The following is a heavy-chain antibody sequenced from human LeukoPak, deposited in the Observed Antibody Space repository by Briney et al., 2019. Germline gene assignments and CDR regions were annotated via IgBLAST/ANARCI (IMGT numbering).Heavy chain of an antibody. CDR1: GYTFTGYY. CDR3: ARPVSSGWYYFDY. J-gene: IGHJ4*02. D-gene: IGHD6-19*01. Sequence: ASVKVSCKASGYTFTGYYMHWVRQAPGQGLEWMGWINPNSGGTNYAQKFQGRVTMTGDTSISTAYMELSRLRSDDTAVYYCARPVSSGWYYFDYWGQGTLVTVSS. V-gene: IGHV1-2*02. CDR2: INPNSGGT.